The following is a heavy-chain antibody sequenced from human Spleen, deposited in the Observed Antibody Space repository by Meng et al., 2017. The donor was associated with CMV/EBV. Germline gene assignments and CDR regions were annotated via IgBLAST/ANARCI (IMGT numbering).Heavy chain of an antibody. CDR2: IIPILGIA. V-gene: IGHV1-69*10. J-gene: IGHJ6*02. D-gene: IGHD2-2*01. CDR1: GGTFSSYA. CDR3: VRDPELLVPAAATYYYYYGMDV. Sequence: SVKVSCKASGGTFSSYAISWVRQAPGQGLEWMGGIIPILGIANYAQKFQGRVTITADKSTSTAYMELSSLRSEDTAVYYCVRDPELLVPAAATYYYYYGMDVWGQGTTVTVSS.